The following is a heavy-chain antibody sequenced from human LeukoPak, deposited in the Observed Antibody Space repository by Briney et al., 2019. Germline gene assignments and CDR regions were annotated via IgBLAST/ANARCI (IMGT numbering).Heavy chain of an antibody. CDR2: IYYSGSA. J-gene: IGHJ4*02. Sequence: PSETLSLTCIVSGGSISSYYWSWIRQPPGKGLEWIGYIYYSGSANYNPSLKSRVIISVDTSENHFSLKLGSVTAADAAVYYCARDKSGGSRLDSWGQGTLVTVSS. D-gene: IGHD3-16*01. CDR1: GGSISSYY. CDR3: ARDKSGGSRLDS. V-gene: IGHV4-59*01.